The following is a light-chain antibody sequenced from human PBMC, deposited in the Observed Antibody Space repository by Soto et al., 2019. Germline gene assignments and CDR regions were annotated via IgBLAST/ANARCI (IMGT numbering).Light chain of an antibody. J-gene: IGKJ1*01. CDR3: QHSGDFRWT. CDR1: QSVNKAY. Sequence: EIVMTQSPVTLSVSPGETANLSCRASQSVNKAYLVWYQVKPGQAPRRLIYGASSWATGIPDRFSGRGFGTDFTLTISRLEPEDFAVYYCQHSGDFRWTFGQGTKVDIK. V-gene: IGKV3-20*01. CDR2: GAS.